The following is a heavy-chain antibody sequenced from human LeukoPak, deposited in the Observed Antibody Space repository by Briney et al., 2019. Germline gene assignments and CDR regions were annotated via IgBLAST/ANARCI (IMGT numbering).Heavy chain of an antibody. V-gene: IGHV1-2*02. J-gene: IGHJ5*02. Sequence: ASVKVSCKASGYTFTSYYMHWVRQAPGQGLEWMGWINPNSGGTNYAQKFQGRVTMTRDTSISTAYMELSRLRSDDTAVYYCARDPYYYDSRGWFDPWGQGTLVTVPS. CDR3: ARDPYYYDSRGWFDP. CDR2: INPNSGGT. CDR1: GYTFTSYY. D-gene: IGHD3-22*01.